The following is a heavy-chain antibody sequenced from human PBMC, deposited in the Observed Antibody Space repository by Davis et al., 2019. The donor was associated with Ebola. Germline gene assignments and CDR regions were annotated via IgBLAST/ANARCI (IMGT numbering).Heavy chain of an antibody. CDR3: ARGGYDFWSGYPDHFDP. CDR1: GGSISSGGYY. J-gene: IGHJ5*02. CDR2: IYYSGST. Sequence: SETLSLTCTVSGGSISSGGYYWSWIRQHPGKGLEWIGYIYYSGSTYYNPSLKSRVTISVDTSKNQFSLKLSSVTAADTAVYYCARGGYDFWSGYPDHFDPWGQGTLVTVSS. D-gene: IGHD3-3*01. V-gene: IGHV4-31*03.